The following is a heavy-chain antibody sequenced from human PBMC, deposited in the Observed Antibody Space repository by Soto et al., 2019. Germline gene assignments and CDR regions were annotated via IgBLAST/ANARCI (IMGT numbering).Heavy chain of an antibody. Sequence: QVQLQESGPGLVKPSETLSLTCTVSGGSISSYYWSWIRQPPGKGLEWIGYIYYSGSTNYNPSLKSRVTISVDTSKNQFSLKLSSVTAADTVVYYCARGALTTYFDYWGQGTLVTVSS. V-gene: IGHV4-59*01. J-gene: IGHJ4*02. CDR2: IYYSGST. CDR1: GGSISSYY. CDR3: ARGALTTYFDY.